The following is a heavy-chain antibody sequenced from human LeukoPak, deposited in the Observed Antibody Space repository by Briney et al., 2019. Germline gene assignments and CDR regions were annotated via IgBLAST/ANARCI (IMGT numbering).Heavy chain of an antibody. J-gene: IGHJ4*02. Sequence: SETLSLTCTVSGGSISSYYWSWIRQPPGKGLEWIGYIYYSGSTNYNPSLKSRVTISVDTSKTQFSLKLSSVTAADTAVYYCARSRGYSYGTTFLDYWGQGTLVTVSS. V-gene: IGHV4-59*08. CDR2: IYYSGST. CDR3: ARSRGYSYGTTFLDY. D-gene: IGHD5-18*01. CDR1: GGSISSYY.